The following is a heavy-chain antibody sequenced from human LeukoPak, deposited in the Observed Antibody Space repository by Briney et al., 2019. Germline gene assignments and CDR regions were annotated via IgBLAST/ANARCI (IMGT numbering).Heavy chain of an antibody. V-gene: IGHV1-69*04. CDR1: GGTFSSYA. CDR3: ARDDNSSGWVQV. D-gene: IGHD6-19*01. CDR2: IIPILGIA. Sequence: GASVKVSCKASGGTFSSYAICWVRQAPGQGLEWMGRIIPILGIANYAQKFQGRVTITADKSTSTAYMELSSLRSEDTAVYYCARDDNSSGWVQVWGQGTMVTVSS. J-gene: IGHJ3*01.